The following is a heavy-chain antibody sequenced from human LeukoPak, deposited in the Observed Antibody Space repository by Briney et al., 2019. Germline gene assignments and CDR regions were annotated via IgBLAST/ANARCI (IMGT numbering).Heavy chain of an antibody. CDR3: ARVNMKGMIVVLGAFDI. J-gene: IGHJ3*02. Sequence: PGGSLRLSCAASGFTFSSYGMNWVRQAPGKGLEWVSGIVPSGGTTYYADSVKGRFTVSRDNSKNSLYLQMNSLRAEDTALYYCARVNMKGMIVVLGAFDIWGQGTMVTVSS. CDR2: IVPSGGTT. CDR1: GFTFSSYG. V-gene: IGHV3-23*01. D-gene: IGHD3-22*01.